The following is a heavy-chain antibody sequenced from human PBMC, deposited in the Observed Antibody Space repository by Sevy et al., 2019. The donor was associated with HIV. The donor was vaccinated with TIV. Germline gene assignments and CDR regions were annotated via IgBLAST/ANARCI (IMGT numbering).Heavy chain of an antibody. Sequence: GGSLRLSCAASGFTFSNFNMNWVRQAPGKGLEWVSSISSRSGYTHYADSVKGRFTISRDNAKNSLYLQMNSLRVEDTAVYYCTRDTPAALLGYWGQGTLVTVSS. CDR2: ISSRSGYT. CDR3: TRDTPAALLGY. CDR1: GFTFSNFN. J-gene: IGHJ4*02. D-gene: IGHD6-13*01. V-gene: IGHV3-21*01.